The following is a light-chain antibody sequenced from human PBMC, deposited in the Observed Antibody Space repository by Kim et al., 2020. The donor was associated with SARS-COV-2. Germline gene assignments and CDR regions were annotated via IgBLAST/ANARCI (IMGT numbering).Light chain of an antibody. CDR2: SAS. CDR3: KEFGGSPRT. J-gene: IGKJ1*01. V-gene: IGKV3-20*01. Sequence: EIVLTQSPGTLSLSPGERATLSCRASQSVSVNYLAWYQQKPGPAPRLLIYSASTRATGTPDRISGSGSGTDFTLTINRLETEDYAVYYCKEFGGSPRTFGQGTKVDIK. CDR1: QSVSVNY.